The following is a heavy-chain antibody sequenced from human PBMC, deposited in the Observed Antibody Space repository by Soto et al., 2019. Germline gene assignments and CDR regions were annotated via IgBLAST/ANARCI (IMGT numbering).Heavy chain of an antibody. D-gene: IGHD1-26*01. CDR3: AKDRVGPWSYFDY. J-gene: IGHJ4*02. Sequence: GGSLRLSCAASGFTFSSYAMSWVRQAPGKGLEWVSAISGSGGSTYYADSVKGRFTISRDNSKNTLYPQMNSLRAEDTAVYYCAKDRVGPWSYFDYWGQGTLVTVSS. CDR1: GFTFSSYA. CDR2: ISGSGGST. V-gene: IGHV3-23*01.